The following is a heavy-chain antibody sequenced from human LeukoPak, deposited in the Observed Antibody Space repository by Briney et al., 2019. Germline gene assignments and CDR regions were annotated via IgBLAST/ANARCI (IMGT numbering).Heavy chain of an antibody. V-gene: IGHV3-53*01. D-gene: IGHD2-21*01. CDR2: VYKDGKM. CDR3: ASRHCSGGDCYFAGADPLDH. Sequence: GGSLRLSCAAFGFTVSSTYMSWVRQSPGKGLEWVSVVYKDGKMFYIDSVKGRFAISRDTSKNTVYLQMNNLRAEDTAVYYCASRHCSGGDCYFAGADPLDHWGQGTLVTVSS. CDR1: GFTVSSTY. J-gene: IGHJ4*02.